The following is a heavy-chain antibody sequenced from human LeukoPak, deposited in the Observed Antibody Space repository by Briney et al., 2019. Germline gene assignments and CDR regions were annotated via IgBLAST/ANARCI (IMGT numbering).Heavy chain of an antibody. CDR3: ASFKRYYYDSSGYRRDY. D-gene: IGHD3-22*01. J-gene: IGHJ4*02. CDR2: INHSGST. CDR1: GGSFSGYY. Sequence: SETLSLTCTVYGGSFSGYYWSWIRQPPGKGLEWIGEINHSGSTNYNPSLKSRVTISVDTSKNQFSLKLSSVTAADTAVYYCASFKRYYYDSSGYRRDYWGQGTLVTVSS. V-gene: IGHV4-34*01.